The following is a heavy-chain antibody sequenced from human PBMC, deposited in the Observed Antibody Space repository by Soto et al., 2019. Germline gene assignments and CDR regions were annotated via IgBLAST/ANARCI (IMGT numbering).Heavy chain of an antibody. CDR2: ISGSGGST. V-gene: IGHV3-23*01. D-gene: IGHD3-10*01. CDR3: ANPGWELLWLGGLEYWFAP. J-gene: IGHJ5*02. CDR1: GFTFSSYA. Sequence: EVQLLESGGGLVQPGGSLRLSCAASGFTFSSYAMSWVRQAPGKGLEWVSAISGSGGSTYYADSVKGRFTISRDNSKTRLYLQMTSWRAEERAVYYVANPGWELLWLGGLEYWFAPWGQGTLFPVSS.